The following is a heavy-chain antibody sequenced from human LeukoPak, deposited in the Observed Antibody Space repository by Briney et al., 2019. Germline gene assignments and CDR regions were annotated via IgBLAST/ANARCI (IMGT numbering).Heavy chain of an antibody. Sequence: GGSLRLSCAASGFIFSQYSMNWVRQAPGKGLEWVSHIRSSSETFYSDSVKGRFTISRDNARNSLYLQMNNLRGEDTAIYYCARDAGNSGYGCDLWGQGTLVTVSS. CDR2: IRSSSET. V-gene: IGHV3-48*01. CDR1: GFIFSQYS. J-gene: IGHJ5*02. CDR3: ARDAGNSGYGCDL. D-gene: IGHD5-12*01.